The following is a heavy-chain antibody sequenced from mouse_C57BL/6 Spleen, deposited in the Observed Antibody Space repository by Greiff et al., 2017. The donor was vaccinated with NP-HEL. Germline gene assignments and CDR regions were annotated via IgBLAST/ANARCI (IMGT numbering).Heavy chain of an antibody. CDR1: GFTFSSYA. Sequence: EVKVVESGEGLVKPGGSLKLSCAASGFTFSSYAMSWVRQTPEKRLEWVAYISSGGDYIYYADTVKGRFTISRDNARNTLYLQMSSLKSEDTAMYYCTRGHGSYAMDYWGQGTSVTVSS. V-gene: IGHV5-9-1*02. CDR2: ISSGGDYI. D-gene: IGHD1-1*01. CDR3: TRGHGSYAMDY. J-gene: IGHJ4*01.